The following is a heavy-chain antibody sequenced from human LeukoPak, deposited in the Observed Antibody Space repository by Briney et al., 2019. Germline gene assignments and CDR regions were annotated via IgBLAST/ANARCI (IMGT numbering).Heavy chain of an antibody. CDR1: GGSISSYY. D-gene: IGHD3-3*01. V-gene: IGHV4-4*07. CDR3: ARDAISSTYYDFWSGYRDNWFDP. J-gene: IGHJ5*02. Sequence: SETLSLTCTVSGGSISSYYWSWIRQPAGKGLEWIGRIYTSGSTNYNPSLKSRVTMSVDTSKNQFSLKLSSVTAADTAVYYCARDAISSTYYDFWSGYRDNWFDPWGQGTLVTVSS. CDR2: IYTSGST.